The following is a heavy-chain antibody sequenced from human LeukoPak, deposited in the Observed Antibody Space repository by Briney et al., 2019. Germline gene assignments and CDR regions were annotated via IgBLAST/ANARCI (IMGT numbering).Heavy chain of an antibody. D-gene: IGHD2-21*01. CDR3: TRWTHISGNWHRDV. CDR1: GFTFDDYS. J-gene: IGHJ4*02. V-gene: IGHV3-49*04. Sequence: PGGSLRLSCTASGFTFDDYSMSWVRQAPGKGLEWVGFIKSKGYGGTAEYAASVKGRFAISRDDSKSIAYLQMNSLKPEDTAVYYCTRWTHISGNWHRDVWGQGTLVTVSS. CDR2: IKSKGYGGTA.